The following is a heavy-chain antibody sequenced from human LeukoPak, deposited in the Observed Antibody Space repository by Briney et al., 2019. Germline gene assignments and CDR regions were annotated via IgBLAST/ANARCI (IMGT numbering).Heavy chain of an antibody. V-gene: IGHV3-21*01. CDR3: ARETTVTSGWFDP. D-gene: IGHD4-17*01. CDR1: GFTFSSYS. J-gene: IGHJ5*02. Sequence: GGSLRLSCAASGFTFSSYSMNWVRQAPEKGLEWVSSISSSSDYIYFADSVKGRFTISRDNAKNSLYLQMNSLRAEDTAVYYCARETTVTSGWFDPWGQGTLVTVSS. CDR2: ISSSSDYI.